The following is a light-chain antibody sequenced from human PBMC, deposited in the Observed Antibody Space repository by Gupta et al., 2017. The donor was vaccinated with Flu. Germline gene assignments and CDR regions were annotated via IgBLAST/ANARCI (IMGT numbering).Light chain of an antibody. Sequence: SYVLTQPPSVSVAPGQTARITCGGTNIGSQSVHWYQQKPGQAPVLVVYDDTDRPSGIPERFSGSNSGNTATLTFSRVEAGDEADFYCQVWDRSSDHPVFGGGTKLTVL. J-gene: IGLJ2*01. CDR2: DDT. V-gene: IGLV3-21*02. CDR3: QVWDRSSDHPV. CDR1: NIGSQS.